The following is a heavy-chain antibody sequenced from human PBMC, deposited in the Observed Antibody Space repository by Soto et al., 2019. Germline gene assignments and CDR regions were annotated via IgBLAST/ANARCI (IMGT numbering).Heavy chain of an antibody. CDR2: ISGSGGST. Sequence: EVQLLESGGGLVQPGGSLRLSCAASGFTFSSYVMSWVRQAPGKGLEWVSAISGSGGSTYYADSVKGRFTISRDNSKNTLYLQMNSLRAEDTAVYYCAKVRDIVVVVAATYNYWGQGTLVTVSS. V-gene: IGHV3-23*01. CDR1: GFTFSSYV. CDR3: AKVRDIVVVVAATYNY. D-gene: IGHD2-15*01. J-gene: IGHJ4*02.